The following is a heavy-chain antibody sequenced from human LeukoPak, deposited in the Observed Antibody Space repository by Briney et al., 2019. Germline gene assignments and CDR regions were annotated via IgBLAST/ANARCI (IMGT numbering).Heavy chain of an antibody. V-gene: IGHV3-7*01. J-gene: IGHJ4*02. CDR3: ARAGSSGGYSAYFDY. CDR1: GFTFGSYA. Sequence: GGSLRLSCAASGFTFGSYAMHWVRQAPGKGLEWVANIKQDGSEKYYVDSVKGRFTISRDNAKNSLYVQMNSLRAEDTAVYYCARAGSSGGYSAYFDYWGQETLVTVSS. CDR2: IKQDGSEK. D-gene: IGHD3-22*01.